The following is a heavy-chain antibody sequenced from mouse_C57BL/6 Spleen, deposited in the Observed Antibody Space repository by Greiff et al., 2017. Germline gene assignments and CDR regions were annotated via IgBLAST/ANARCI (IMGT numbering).Heavy chain of an antibody. CDR1: GYTFTNYY. CDR2: INPYNGGT. CDR3: GILAY. Sequence: EVQLQQSGPVLVKPGASVKMSCKASGYTFTNYYMHWVKQSPGKSLEWIGVINPYNGGTSYNQKFKGKATLTVDKSSSTAYMELNSLTSEDSAVYYGGILAYWGQGTLVTVSA. J-gene: IGHJ3*01. V-gene: IGHV1-19*01.